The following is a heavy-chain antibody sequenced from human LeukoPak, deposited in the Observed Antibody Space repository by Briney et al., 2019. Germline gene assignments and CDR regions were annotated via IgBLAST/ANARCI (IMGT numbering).Heavy chain of an antibody. D-gene: IGHD2-2*01. CDR2: IYPGDSDT. Sequence: GESLKISCKGSGYSFTSYWIGWVRQMPGKGLEWMGIIYPGDSDTRYSPSFQGQVTISADKSISTAYLQWSSLKASDTAMYYCARGYCSSISCYHFDYWGQGTLVTVSS. J-gene: IGHJ4*02. CDR3: ARGYCSSISCYHFDY. V-gene: IGHV5-51*01. CDR1: GYSFTSYW.